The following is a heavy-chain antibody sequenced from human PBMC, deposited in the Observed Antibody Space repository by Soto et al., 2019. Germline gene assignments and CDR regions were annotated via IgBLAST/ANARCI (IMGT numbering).Heavy chain of an antibody. CDR3: ARREGYCSGGTCYFDY. CDR2: INSDGSST. CDR1: GFTFSTYW. J-gene: IGHJ4*02. D-gene: IGHD2-15*01. V-gene: IGHV3-74*03. Sequence: GGSLRLSCAASGFTFSTYWMHWVRQAPGKGLVWVSRINSDGSSTMYADSVKGRFTISSDNAKKTLYLQMNSLRAEDTAVYYCARREGYCSGGTCYFDYWGQGTLVTVSS.